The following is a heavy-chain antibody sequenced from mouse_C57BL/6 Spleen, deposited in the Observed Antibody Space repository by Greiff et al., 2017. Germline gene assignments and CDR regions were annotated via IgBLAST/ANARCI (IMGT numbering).Heavy chain of an antibody. CDR3: TRPNFDY. V-gene: IGHV1-15*01. CDR1: GYTFTDYE. J-gene: IGHJ2*01. CDR2: IDPETGGT. Sequence: QVQLQQSGAELVRPGASVTLSCKASGYTFTDYEMHWVKQTPVHGLEWIGAIDPETGGTAYNQKFKGKAILTADKASSTAYMELRSLTSEDSAVYYCTRPNFDYWGQGTTLTVSS.